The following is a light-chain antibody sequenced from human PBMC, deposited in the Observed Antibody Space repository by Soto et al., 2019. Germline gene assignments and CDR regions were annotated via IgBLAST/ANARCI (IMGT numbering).Light chain of an antibody. CDR1: QTIRSH. Sequence: DIQMTQFPLSPSASVGDRVTITCRASQTIRSHLNWYQQKPGKAPKLLIYAASTLESGAPSRFSGSGSGTEFTLTISSLQPEDFATYYCQQLNSYPLTFGGGTKVDIK. CDR3: QQLNSYPLT. CDR2: AAS. J-gene: IGKJ4*01. V-gene: IGKV1-9*01.